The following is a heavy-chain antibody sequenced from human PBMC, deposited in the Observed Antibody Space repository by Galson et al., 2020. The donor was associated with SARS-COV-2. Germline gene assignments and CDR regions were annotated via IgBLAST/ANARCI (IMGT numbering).Heavy chain of an antibody. Sequence: GESLKISCTASGFTFGDYAMSWVRQAPGKGLEWVGFIRSKAYGGTTEYAASVKGRFTISRDDSKSIAYLQMNSLKTEDTAVYYCTRGFDVLRFLEWLDYWGQGTLVTVSS. J-gene: IGHJ4*02. D-gene: IGHD3-3*01. CDR1: GFTFGDYA. CDR3: TRGFDVLRFLEWLDY. V-gene: IGHV3-49*04. CDR2: IRSKAYGGTT.